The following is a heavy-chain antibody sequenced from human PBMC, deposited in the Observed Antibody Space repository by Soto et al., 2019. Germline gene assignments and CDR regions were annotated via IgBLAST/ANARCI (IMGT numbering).Heavy chain of an antibody. V-gene: IGHV1-69*13. CDR1: GGSFCSSA. CDR2: IIPVFDKA. D-gene: IGHD3-16*01. CDR3: ARLRRDWGDAFDL. J-gene: IGHJ3*01. Sequence: SVKVSCKASGGSFCSSAISWVRQAPAQGLEWMGEIIPVFDKANYAQNFQGRLTITADEPTGTVFMQLSSLRSEDTAVYFCARLRRDWGDAFDLWGLGTLVTVSS.